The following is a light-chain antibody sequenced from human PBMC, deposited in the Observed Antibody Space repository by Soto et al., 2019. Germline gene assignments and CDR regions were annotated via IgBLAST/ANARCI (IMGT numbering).Light chain of an antibody. CDR3: QQYGSSPWT. CDR2: GAS. J-gene: IGKJ1*01. CDR1: QSVSSSY. Sequence: EIVLTQSPGTLSLSPGERATLSCRASQSVSSSYLAWYQQKPRQAPRLLIYGASSRATGIPDRFSGSGSGPDFSLTISRLEPEDFAVYYCQQYGSSPWTFGQGTKVEIK. V-gene: IGKV3-20*01.